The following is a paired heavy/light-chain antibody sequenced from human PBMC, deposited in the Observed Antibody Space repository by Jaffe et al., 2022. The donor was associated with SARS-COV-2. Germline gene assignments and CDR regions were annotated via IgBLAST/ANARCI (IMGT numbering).Heavy chain of an antibody. D-gene: IGHD3-3*01. CDR3: ARDQARFLEWLSYNWFDP. Sequence: QVQLVQSGAEVKKPGASVKVSCKASGYTFTSYAMHWVRQAPGQRLEWMGWINAGNGNTKYSQKFQGRVTITRDTSASTAYMELSSLRSEDTAVYYCARDQARFLEWLSYNWFDPWGQGTLVTVSS. CDR2: INAGNGNT. V-gene: IGHV1-3*01. CDR1: GYTFTSYA. J-gene: IGHJ5*02.
Light chain of an antibody. CDR2: GAS. CDR1: QSVSSSY. Sequence: EIVLTQSPGTLSLSPGERATLSCRASQSVSSSYLAWYQQKPGQAPRLLIYGASSRATGIPDRFSGSGSGTDFTLTISRLEPEDFAVYYCQQYGSSPQVTFGQGTRLEIK. V-gene: IGKV3-20*01. CDR3: QQYGSSPQVT. J-gene: IGKJ5*01.